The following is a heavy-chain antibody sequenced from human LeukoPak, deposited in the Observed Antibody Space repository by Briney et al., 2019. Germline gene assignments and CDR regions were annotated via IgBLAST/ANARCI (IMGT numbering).Heavy chain of an antibody. V-gene: IGHV3-7*01. Sequence: GGSLRLSCEGSGFTFSNYWMGWVRQAPGKGLQWVANIKTDGSEKYYVDSVKGRFTISRDNAKNSLYLQMNSLRAEDTAVYYCASWRRDGYNSHFDYWGQGTLVTVSS. D-gene: IGHD5-24*01. J-gene: IGHJ4*02. CDR1: GFTFSNYW. CDR2: IKTDGSEK. CDR3: ASWRRDGYNSHFDY.